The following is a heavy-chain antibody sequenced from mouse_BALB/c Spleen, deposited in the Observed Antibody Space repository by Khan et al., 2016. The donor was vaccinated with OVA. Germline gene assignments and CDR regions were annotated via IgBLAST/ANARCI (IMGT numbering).Heavy chain of an antibody. CDR1: GYSITSDYS. Sequence: EVKLEVSGPDLVKPSQSLSLTCTVTGYSITSDYSWHWIRQFPGNKLEWMGYIRYSGSTNYNPSLKSRISITRDTSKNQFFLQLNSVTTEVTATYYCAPYGNFFAYWGQGTLVTVSA. V-gene: IGHV3-1*02. J-gene: IGHJ3*01. D-gene: IGHD2-1*01. CDR2: IRYSGST. CDR3: APYGNFFAY.